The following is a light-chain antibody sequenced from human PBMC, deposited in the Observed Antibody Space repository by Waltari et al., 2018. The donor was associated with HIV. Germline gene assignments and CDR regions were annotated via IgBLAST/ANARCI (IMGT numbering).Light chain of an antibody. CDR3: QQYKYWPET. V-gene: IGKV3D-15*01. CDR2: DAS. CDR1: QNITNK. Sequence: EVVLTQAPSTLSVSLEEGASLSCRASQNITNKLGWYQQKAGQAPRLLIYDASRRATAIPDRFSGSGSGTEFNLTISRLVFEDVAVYVCQQYKYWPETFGQGTKVEIK. J-gene: IGKJ1*01.